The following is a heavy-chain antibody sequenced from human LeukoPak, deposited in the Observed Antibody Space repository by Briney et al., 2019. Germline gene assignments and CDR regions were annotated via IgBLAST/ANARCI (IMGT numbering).Heavy chain of an antibody. J-gene: IGHJ4*02. CDR2: INPNSGGT. Sequence: ASVKVSCKASGYTFTGYYMHWVRQAPGQGLEWMGWINPNSGGTKYAQKFQGRVTMTRDTSISTAYMELSRLTSEDTAIYYCARLSGYNWNLFDYWGQGTLVTVSS. CDR1: GYTFTGYY. CDR3: ARLSGYNWNLFDY. D-gene: IGHD1-20*01. V-gene: IGHV1-2*02.